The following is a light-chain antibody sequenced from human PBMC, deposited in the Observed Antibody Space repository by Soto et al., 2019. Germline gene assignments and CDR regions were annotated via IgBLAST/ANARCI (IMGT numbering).Light chain of an antibody. CDR1: QSISGY. CDR2: AAS. CDR3: QQTYSPPFT. J-gene: IGKJ3*01. V-gene: IGKV1-39*01. Sequence: DIQMTQSPSSLSASVGDRVTITCRASQSISGYLNWYQLKPGKAPKPLLYAASRLQSGVPSRVSGSGSGTDFTRTIHNLQPEDFATYYCQQTYSPPFTFGPGTKVDIK.